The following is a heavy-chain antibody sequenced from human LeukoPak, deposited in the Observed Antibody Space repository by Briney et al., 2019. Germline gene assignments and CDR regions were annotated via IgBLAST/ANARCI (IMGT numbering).Heavy chain of an antibody. CDR1: GGSISSSGYY. CDR3: ARHEYSGSYYGLSWFDP. CDR2: IYYSGNT. V-gene: IGHV4-39*01. Sequence: SETLSLTCTVSGGSISSSGYYWGWIRQPPGKGLGWIASIYYSGNTYYNPSLKSRVTISVDTSKNHLSLKLSSLTSADTAVYYCARHEYSGSYYGLSWFDPWGQGTLVTVSS. D-gene: IGHD1-26*01. J-gene: IGHJ5*02.